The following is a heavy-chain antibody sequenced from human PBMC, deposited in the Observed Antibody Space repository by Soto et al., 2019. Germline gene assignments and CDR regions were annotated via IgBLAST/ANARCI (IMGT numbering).Heavy chain of an antibody. CDR3: ASRGPGNSVDY. Sequence: SETLSLTCAVSGGSFTSNNWWTWVRQPPGQGLGWIGEIYRTGSTNYNPSLKSRVTISLDKSEHQFSLKVTSLTAADTAVYHCASRGPGNSVDYWGQGTLVTVSS. CDR1: GGSFTSNNW. V-gene: IGHV4-4*02. J-gene: IGHJ4*02. D-gene: IGHD5-12*01. CDR2: IYRTGST.